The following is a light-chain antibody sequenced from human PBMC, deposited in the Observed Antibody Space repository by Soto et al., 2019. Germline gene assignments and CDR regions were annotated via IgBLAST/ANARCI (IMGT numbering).Light chain of an antibody. CDR2: GAS. CDR1: QSVSTY. J-gene: IGKJ1*01. Sequence: EIVMTQSPATLSVSPGERATLSCRSSQSVSTYLAWYQQKPGQAPRLLIYGASSRANGFPDRFSGSGSGTDFTLTISRLEPADFAVYFCQQYVTSPAWTFGQGTKVDIK. CDR3: QQYVTSPAWT. V-gene: IGKV3-20*01.